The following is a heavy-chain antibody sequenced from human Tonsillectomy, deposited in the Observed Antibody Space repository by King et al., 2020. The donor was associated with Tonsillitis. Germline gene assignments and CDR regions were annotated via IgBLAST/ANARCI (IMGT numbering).Heavy chain of an antibody. Sequence: QLQESGPGLVKPSETLSLTCTVSGGSISSYYWSWIRQPPGKGLEWIGYIYYSGSTNYNPSLKSRVTISVDTSKNQFSLKLSSVTAADTAVYYCARVLGSSGLLWFGALPHDNWFDPWGQGTLVTVSS. CDR3: ARVLGSSGLLWFGALPHDNWFDP. V-gene: IGHV4-59*01. D-gene: IGHD3-10*01. J-gene: IGHJ5*02. CDR1: GGSISSYY. CDR2: IYYSGST.